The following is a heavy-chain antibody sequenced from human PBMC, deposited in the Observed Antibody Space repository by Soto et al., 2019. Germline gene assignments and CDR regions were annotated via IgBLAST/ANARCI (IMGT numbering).Heavy chain of an antibody. CDR3: ARDHCSGGSCYYNWFDP. CDR2: IIPIFGTA. J-gene: IGHJ5*02. CDR1: GGTFSSYA. V-gene: IGHV1-69*13. D-gene: IGHD2-15*01. Sequence: SVKVSCKASGGTFSSYAISWVRQAPGQGLEWMGGIIPIFGTANYAQKFQGRVTITADESTSTAYMELSSLRSEDTAVYYCARDHCSGGSCYYNWFDPWGQGTLVTVSS.